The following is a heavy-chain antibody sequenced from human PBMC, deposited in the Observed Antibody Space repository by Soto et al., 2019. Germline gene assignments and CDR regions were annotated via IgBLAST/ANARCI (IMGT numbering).Heavy chain of an antibody. CDR3: ARDMYTNYVYYFDL. CDR2: ITSSGGNA. J-gene: IGHJ5*02. V-gene: IGHV3-11*01. D-gene: IGHD3-16*01. Sequence: GGSLRLTCAAYGFSFKDYYLTWMRQTPEKGLEWISTITSSGGNAYYAASVKGRVTISRDNAHNSLYLQMSGLRAEDTALYYCARDMYTNYVYYFDLWGHVTLVTVSS. CDR1: GFSFKDYY.